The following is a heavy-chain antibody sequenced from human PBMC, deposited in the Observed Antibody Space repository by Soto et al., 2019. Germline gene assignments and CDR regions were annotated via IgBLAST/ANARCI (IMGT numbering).Heavy chain of an antibody. D-gene: IGHD3-10*01. CDR1: GYTFTSYA. V-gene: IGHV1-3*01. J-gene: IGHJ4*02. CDR3: ARAVGAGSYYITENYFDY. CDR2: INAGNGNT. Sequence: QVQLVQSGAEVKKPGASVKVSCKASGYTFTSYAMHWVRQAPGQRLEWMGWINAGNGNTKYSQKFQGRVTITRDTAASTAHMELSSLRSEDTAVYYCARAVGAGSYYITENYFDYWGQGTLVTVSS.